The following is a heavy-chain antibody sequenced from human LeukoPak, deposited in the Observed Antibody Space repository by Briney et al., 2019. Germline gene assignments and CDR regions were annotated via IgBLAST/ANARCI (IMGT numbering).Heavy chain of an antibody. CDR1: GYRFTGNY. J-gene: IGHJ5*01. CDR3: ARGVGTSWFES. V-gene: IGHV1-2*06. Sequence: ASVKVSCKASGYRFTGNYMHWVRQAPGRGLEWMGRIDPNSGGTIYAQHFQGRVTMTRDTSVSTAYMELASLRFDDTAVYYCARGVGTSWFESWGQGILVTVSS. CDR2: IDPNSGGT. D-gene: IGHD2-2*01.